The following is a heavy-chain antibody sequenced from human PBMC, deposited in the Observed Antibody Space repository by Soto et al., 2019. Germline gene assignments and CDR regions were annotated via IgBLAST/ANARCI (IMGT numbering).Heavy chain of an antibody. Sequence: ASVKVSCKASGYTFTSYAMHWVRQAPGQRLEWMGWINAGNGNTKYSQKFQGRVTITRDTSASTAYMELSSLRSEDTAVYYCARDAPQAVGLDPCGQGTLVTVSS. J-gene: IGHJ5*02. CDR3: ARDAPQAVGLDP. CDR1: GYTFTSYA. CDR2: INAGNGNT. D-gene: IGHD6-19*01. V-gene: IGHV1-3*01.